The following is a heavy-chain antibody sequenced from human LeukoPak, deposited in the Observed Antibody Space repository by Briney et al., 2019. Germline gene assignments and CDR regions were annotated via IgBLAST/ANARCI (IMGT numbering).Heavy chain of an antibody. CDR2: IRYDGSNK. J-gene: IGHJ4*02. V-gene: IGHV3-30*02. D-gene: IGHD3-10*01. CDR1: GFTFSSYG. Sequence: GGSLRLSCAASGFTFSSYGMHWVRQAPGKGLEWVAFIRYDGSNKYYADSVKGRFTISRDNSKNTLYLQMNSLRAEDTAVYYCARAGHDYYGSGSYSPLGLWGQGTLVTVSS. CDR3: ARAGHDYYGSGSYSPLGL.